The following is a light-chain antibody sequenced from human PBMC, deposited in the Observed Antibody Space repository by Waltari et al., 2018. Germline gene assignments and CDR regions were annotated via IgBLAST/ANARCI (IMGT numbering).Light chain of an antibody. Sequence: EIVLTQSPATLSLSPGERATLSCRASQSVSSYLAWYQQKPGQAPRLLIYDASNRATGIPARFSGGGSGTDFTLTINSLEPEDFAVYYCQQRSSWPLTCGGGTKVEIK. CDR2: DAS. V-gene: IGKV3-11*01. CDR3: QQRSSWPLT. J-gene: IGKJ4*01. CDR1: QSVSSY.